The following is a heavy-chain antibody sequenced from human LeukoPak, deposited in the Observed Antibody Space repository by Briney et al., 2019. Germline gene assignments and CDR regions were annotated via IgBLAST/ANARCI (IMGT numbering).Heavy chain of an antibody. CDR3: ARTGYSSGWYFDY. Sequence: SETLSLTCTVSGGSISTFHWSWIRQPLGKGLQWIGNIYNNGGTKYNPSLESRVTISVDTSKNQFSLKLSSVTAADTAVYYCARTGYSSGWYFDYWGQGTLVTVSS. CDR1: GGSISTFH. V-gene: IGHV4-59*01. J-gene: IGHJ4*02. D-gene: IGHD6-19*01. CDR2: IYNNGGT.